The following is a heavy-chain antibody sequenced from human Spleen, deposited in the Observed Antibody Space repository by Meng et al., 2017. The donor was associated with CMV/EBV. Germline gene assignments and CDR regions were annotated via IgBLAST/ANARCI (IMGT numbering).Heavy chain of an antibody. CDR2: VSGSGGST. Sequence: GGSLRLSCAASGFTFSNYAMSWVRQAPGKGLEWVSGVSGSGGSTYYVASVKGRFTISRDNSKNTLYLQLNSLRAEDTAVYYCAKEGYEDFWSPDYWGQGTLVTVSS. D-gene: IGHD3-3*01. CDR3: AKEGYEDFWSPDY. CDR1: GFTFSNYA. J-gene: IGHJ4*02. V-gene: IGHV3-23*01.